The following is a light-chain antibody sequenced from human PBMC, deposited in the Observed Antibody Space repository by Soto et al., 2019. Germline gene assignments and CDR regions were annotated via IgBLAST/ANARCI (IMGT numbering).Light chain of an antibody. CDR2: DAS. CDR1: QSVSSY. J-gene: IGKJ1*01. Sequence: EIVLTQSPSTLSLSPGERATLSVRASQSVSSYLAWYQQKPGQAPRLLIYDASNRATGIPARFSGSGSGTDFTLTISSLEPEDFAVYYCQQRSNWLWTFGQGTKVDIK. V-gene: IGKV3-11*01. CDR3: QQRSNWLWT.